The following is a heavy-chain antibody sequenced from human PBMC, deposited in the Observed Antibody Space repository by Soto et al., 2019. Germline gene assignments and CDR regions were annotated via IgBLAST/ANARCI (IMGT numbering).Heavy chain of an antibody. D-gene: IGHD6-6*01. J-gene: IGHJ6*02. Sequence: NPSETLSLTCAVSGDSISRGGYSWTWIRQPPGKALEWIGNIYDSGSTSYNPSLKSRVTMSVDTSKNQFSLRLTPVTAADTAVYFCARGSSSYYDYGMDVWGQGTTVTV. CDR3: ARGSSSYYDYGMDV. CDR1: GDSISRGGYS. CDR2: IYDSGST. V-gene: IGHV4-30-2*01.